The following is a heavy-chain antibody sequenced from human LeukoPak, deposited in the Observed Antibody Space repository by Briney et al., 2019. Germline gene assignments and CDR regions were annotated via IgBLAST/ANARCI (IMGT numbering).Heavy chain of an antibody. CDR1: GYTFTGYY. CDR2: INPDSGGT. V-gene: IGHV1-2*02. D-gene: IGHD1-26*01. CDR3: ARRYRRLSPVSGRDPFDI. J-gene: IGHJ3*02. Sequence: GASVKVSCKASGYTFTGYYMHWVRQAPGQGLEWMGWINPDSGGTNNAQKFQGRVTMTRGTSISTAYMELSRLRSDDTAVYYCARRYRRLSPVSGRDPFDIWGQGTMVTVSS.